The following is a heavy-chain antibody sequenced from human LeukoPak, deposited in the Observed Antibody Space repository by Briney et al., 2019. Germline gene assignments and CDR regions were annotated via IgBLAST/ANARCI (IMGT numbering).Heavy chain of an antibody. D-gene: IGHD6-19*01. J-gene: IGHJ4*02. V-gene: IGHV4-4*02. CDR3: ARGGSASIAV. Sequence: SETLSLTCTVSSGAISTSHWLSWVRQPPGKGLEWIGEIYGSGNTNYNPSLKSRVTISVDTSKNQFSLKLSSVTAADTAVYYCARGGSASIAVWGQGTLVTVSS. CDR2: IYGSGNT. CDR1: SGAISTSHW.